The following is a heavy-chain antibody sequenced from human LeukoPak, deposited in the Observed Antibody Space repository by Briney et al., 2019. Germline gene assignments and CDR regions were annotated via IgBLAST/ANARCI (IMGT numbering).Heavy chain of an antibody. Sequence: GGSLRLSCAASGFTFTSAGMHWVRQAPGKGLEWVAVVTYDGSEVHYADSVKGRFTISRDNSRNTLDLQLHSLRVDDTAIYYCVYERSGGWCRVADFWGQGTLVTVS. V-gene: IGHV3-30*18. CDR2: VTYDGSEV. CDR3: VYERSGGWCRVADF. J-gene: IGHJ4*02. D-gene: IGHD4-23*01. CDR1: GFTFTSAG.